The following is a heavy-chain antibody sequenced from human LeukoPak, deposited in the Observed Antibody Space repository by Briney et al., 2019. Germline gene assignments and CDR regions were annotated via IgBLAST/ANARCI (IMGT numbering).Heavy chain of an antibody. CDR3: AKHESGYSYGGDAFDI. V-gene: IGHV3-23*01. D-gene: IGHD5-18*01. J-gene: IGHJ3*02. Sequence: GGSLRLSCAASGFTFSSYAMSWVRQAPGKGLEWVSAISGSGGSTYHADSVKGRFTISRDNSKNTLYLQMNSLRAEDTAVYYCAKHESGYSYGGDAFDIWGQGTMVTVSS. CDR1: GFTFSSYA. CDR2: ISGSGGST.